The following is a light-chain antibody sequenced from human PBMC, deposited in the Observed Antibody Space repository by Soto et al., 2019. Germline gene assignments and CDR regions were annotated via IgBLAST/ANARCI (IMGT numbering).Light chain of an antibody. CDR3: QQYGSSPMYT. Sequence: EIVLTQSPGTLSSSPGERATLSCRASQSVSSTYLAWYQQKPGQAPRLLIYSASTRAAGIPDRFSGSGSGTDFSLTISRLEPEDFAVYYYQQYGSSPMYTFGQGTKLEI. CDR2: SAS. CDR1: QSVSSTY. V-gene: IGKV3-20*01. J-gene: IGKJ2*01.